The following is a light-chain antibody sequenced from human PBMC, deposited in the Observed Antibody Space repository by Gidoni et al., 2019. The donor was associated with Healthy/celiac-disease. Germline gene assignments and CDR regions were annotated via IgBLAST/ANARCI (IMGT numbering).Light chain of an antibody. CDR2: AAS. J-gene: IGKJ4*01. CDR1: QSISSY. V-gene: IGKV1-39*01. CDR3: QQSYSTPLT. Sequence: DIQMTQSPSSLSASVGDRVTITCRASQSISSYLNWYQQKPGKAPKLLIYAASSLQSGVPSRFSGSGSWTDFTLTISSLQPAYFATYYCQQSYSTPLTFGGGTKVEIK.